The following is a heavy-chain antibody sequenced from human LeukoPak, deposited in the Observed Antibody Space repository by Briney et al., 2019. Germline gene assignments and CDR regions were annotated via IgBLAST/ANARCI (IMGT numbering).Heavy chain of an antibody. D-gene: IGHD3-3*01. CDR1: GFTFDDYA. V-gene: IGHV3-9*01. CDR3: AASPGAFWSGYYGD. J-gene: IGHJ4*02. CDR2: ISWNSGSI. Sequence: GGSLRLSCAASGFTFDDYAMHWVRQAPGKGLGWVSGISWNSGSIGYADSVKGRFTISRDNAKNSLYLQMNSLRAEDTALYYCAASPGAFWSGYYGDWGQGTLVTVSS.